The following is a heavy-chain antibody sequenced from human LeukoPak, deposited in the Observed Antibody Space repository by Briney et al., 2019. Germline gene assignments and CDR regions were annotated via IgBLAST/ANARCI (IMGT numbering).Heavy chain of an antibody. CDR1: GFTFSSYE. D-gene: IGHD2-21*02. V-gene: IGHV3-48*03. J-gene: IGHJ5*02. Sequence: GGSLRLSCAASGFTFSSYEMNWVRQAPGKGLEWVSYISSSGSTVYYADSVKGRFTISRDNAKNSLYLQMNSLRAEDTAVYYCEVVTATSNPGFDPWGQGTLVAVSS. CDR2: ISSSGSTV. CDR3: EVVTATSNPGFDP.